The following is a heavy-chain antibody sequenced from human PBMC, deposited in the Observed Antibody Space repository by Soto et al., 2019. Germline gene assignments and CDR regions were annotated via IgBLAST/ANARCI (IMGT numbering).Heavy chain of an antibody. V-gene: IGHV4-4*02. CDR3: ASVRNYSSSHLLFY. Sequence: SETLSLTCAVSGGSISSSNWWSWVRQPPGKGLEWIGEIYHSGSTNYNPSLKSRVTISVDKSKNQFSLKLSSVTAADTAVYYCASVRNYSSSHLLFYWGQGTLVTVSS. CDR1: GGSISSSNW. CDR2: IYHSGST. J-gene: IGHJ4*02. D-gene: IGHD6-13*01.